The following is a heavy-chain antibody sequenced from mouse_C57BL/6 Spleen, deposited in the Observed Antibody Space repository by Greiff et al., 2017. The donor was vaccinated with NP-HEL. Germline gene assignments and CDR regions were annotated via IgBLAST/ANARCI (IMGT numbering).Heavy chain of an antibody. Sequence: VQLQQSGPELVKPGASVKISCKASGYAFSSSWMNWVKQWPGKGLEWIGRIYPGDGDTNYNGKFKGKATMTADKSSSTAYMQLSSLTSEDSAVYFCARDELWLYWGQGTLVTVSA. V-gene: IGHV1-82*01. CDR1: GYAFSSSW. CDR2: IYPGDGDT. J-gene: IGHJ3*01. D-gene: IGHD3-3*01. CDR3: ARDELWLY.